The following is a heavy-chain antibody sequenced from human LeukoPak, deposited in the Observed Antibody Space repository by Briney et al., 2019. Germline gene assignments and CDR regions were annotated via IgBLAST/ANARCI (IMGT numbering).Heavy chain of an antibody. V-gene: IGHV3-30*04. CDR3: ARDLIAVAASSY. CDR1: GFTFSMFA. D-gene: IGHD6-19*01. J-gene: IGHJ4*02. Sequence: PGRSLRLSCAASGFTFSMFAMHWVRQAPGKGLEWVAFISYDGRNEYYAESVKGRFTISRDNSKNTLYLQMNSLGPEDTAVYYCARDLIAVAASSYWGQGTLVTVSS. CDR2: ISYDGRNE.